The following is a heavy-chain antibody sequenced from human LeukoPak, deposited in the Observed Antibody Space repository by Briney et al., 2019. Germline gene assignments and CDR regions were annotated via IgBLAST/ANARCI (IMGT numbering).Heavy chain of an antibody. CDR2: ISSSSSYI. J-gene: IGHJ6*02. Sequence: PGGSLRLSCAASGFTFSSYSMNWVRQAPGKGLEWVSSISSSSSYIYYADSVKGRFTISRDNAKNSLYLQMNSLRAEDTAVYYCARGGRGIAARPAYYYYGMDVWGQGTTVTVSS. CDR1: GFTFSSYS. CDR3: ARGGRGIAARPAYYYYGMDV. D-gene: IGHD6-6*01. V-gene: IGHV3-21*01.